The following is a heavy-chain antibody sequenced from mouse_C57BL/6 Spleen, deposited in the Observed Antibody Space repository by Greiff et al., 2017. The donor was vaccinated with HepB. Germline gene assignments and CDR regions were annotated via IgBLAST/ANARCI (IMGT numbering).Heavy chain of an antibody. Sequence: QVQLKQSGAELVRPGASVTLSCKASGYTFTDYEMHWVKQTPVHGLEWIGAIDPETGGTAYNQKFKGKAILTADKSSSTAYMELRSLTSEDSAVYYCTRGGDYGDYYAMDYCGQGTSVTVSS. CDR1: GYTFTDYE. CDR2: IDPETGGT. V-gene: IGHV1-15*01. CDR3: TRGGDYGDYYAMDY. J-gene: IGHJ4*01. D-gene: IGHD1-1*01.